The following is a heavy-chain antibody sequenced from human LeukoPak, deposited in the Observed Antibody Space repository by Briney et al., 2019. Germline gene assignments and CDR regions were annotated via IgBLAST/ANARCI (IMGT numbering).Heavy chain of an antibody. CDR1: GFTFSSYW. V-gene: IGHV3-7*01. CDR2: IKQDGSEK. CDR3: ARETATVPYYYYMDV. Sequence: PGGSLRLSCAASGFTFSSYWMSWVRQAPGKGLEWVANIKQDGSEKYYVDSVKGRFTISRDNAKNSLYLQMNSLRAEDTAVYYCARETATVPYYYYMDVWGKGTTVTVSS. J-gene: IGHJ6*03. D-gene: IGHD5-18*01.